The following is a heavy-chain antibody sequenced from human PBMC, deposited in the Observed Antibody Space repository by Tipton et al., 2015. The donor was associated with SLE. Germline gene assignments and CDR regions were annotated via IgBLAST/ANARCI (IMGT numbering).Heavy chain of an antibody. CDR3: ARVGSGWVAFDI. D-gene: IGHD6-19*01. J-gene: IGHJ3*02. Sequence: LRLSCAVSGGSISSGDYYWSWIRQPPGKGLEWIGYIYYSGSTYYNPSLKSRVTISVDTSKNQFSLKLSSVTAADTAVYYCARVGSGWVAFDIWGQGTMVTVSS. V-gene: IGHV4-30-4*01. CDR1: GGSISSGDYY. CDR2: IYYSGST.